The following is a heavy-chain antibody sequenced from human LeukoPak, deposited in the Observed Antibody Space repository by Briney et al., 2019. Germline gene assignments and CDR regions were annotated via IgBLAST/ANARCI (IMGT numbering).Heavy chain of an antibody. CDR3: ARESKRYDYVWGSYRHKPNFFDY. V-gene: IGHV1-69*04. CDR1: GGTFSSYA. D-gene: IGHD3-16*02. J-gene: IGHJ4*02. Sequence: ASVKVSCKASGGTFSSYAINWVRQAPGQGLEWMGRIIPILGIANYAQKFQGRVTITADKSTSTAYMELSSLRSEDTAVYYCARESKRYDYVWGSYRHKPNFFDYWGQGTLVTVSS. CDR2: IIPILGIA.